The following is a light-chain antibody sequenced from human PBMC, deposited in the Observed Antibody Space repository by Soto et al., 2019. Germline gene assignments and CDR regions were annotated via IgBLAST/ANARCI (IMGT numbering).Light chain of an antibody. V-gene: IGKV1-12*01. CDR1: QVISTW. J-gene: IGKJ5*01. Sequence: DIQMTQSTSSLSASVGDRVTITCRASQVISTWLAWYQQKPGQAPKLLIYAASVLESGVPSRFSGSGSGTDFTLTISSVQPEDFATYRCQQANSCLITFGQGTRLEVK. CDR3: QQANSCLIT. CDR2: AAS.